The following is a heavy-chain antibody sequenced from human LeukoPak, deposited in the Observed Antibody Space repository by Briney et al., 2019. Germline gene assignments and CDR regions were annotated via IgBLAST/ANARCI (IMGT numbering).Heavy chain of an antibody. V-gene: IGHV3-23*01. Sequence: GGSLRLSCTASGFTFSSYAMNWVRQAPGKGLEWVSGIGAGGTFTYYADSVKGRFTISRDNSRNTLYLQMNSLRDEDTAVYYCATNLAIHFDYWGQGTLVTVSS. CDR2: IGAGGTFT. CDR1: GFTFSSYA. J-gene: IGHJ4*02. D-gene: IGHD2-21*01. CDR3: ATNLAIHFDY.